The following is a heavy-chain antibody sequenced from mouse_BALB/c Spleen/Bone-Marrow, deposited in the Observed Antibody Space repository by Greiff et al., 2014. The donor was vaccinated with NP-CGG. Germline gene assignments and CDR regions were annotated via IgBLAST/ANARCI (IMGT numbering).Heavy chain of an antibody. Sequence: DVQLVESGGGLVQPGGSMKLSCVASGFTFSNYWMNWVRQSPEKGLEWVAEIRLKSNNYATHYAESVKGRFTISRDDSKSSVYLQMNNLRAEDTGIYYCTRPGDGHYDWYFDVWGAGTTVTVSS. J-gene: IGHJ1*01. CDR2: IRLKSNNYAT. V-gene: IGHV6-6*02. CDR1: GFTFSNYW. CDR3: TRPGDGHYDWYFDV. D-gene: IGHD2-3*01.